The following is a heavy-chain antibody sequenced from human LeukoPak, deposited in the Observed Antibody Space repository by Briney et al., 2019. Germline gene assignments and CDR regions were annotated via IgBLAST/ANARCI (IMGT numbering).Heavy chain of an antibody. CDR1: GFTFSSYS. J-gene: IGHJ4*02. CDR2: IKQDGSER. CDR3: ARARWFGEFSFVY. V-gene: IGHV3-7*04. Sequence: GGSLRLSCAASGFTFSSYSMNWVRQAPGKGLEWVANIKQDGSERYYVDSVKGRFTISRDNAKNSLYLQMNSLRAEDTAVYYCARARWFGEFSFVYWGQGTLVTVSS. D-gene: IGHD3-10*01.